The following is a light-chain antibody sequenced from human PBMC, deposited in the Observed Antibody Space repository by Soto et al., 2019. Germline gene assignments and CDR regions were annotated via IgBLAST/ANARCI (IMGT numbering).Light chain of an antibody. Sequence: EIVMTQSPATLSVSPGERATLSCRASQSVSSNFAWYQQKPGQAPRLLIFGASTRATGIPARFSGGGSGTEFPLTISSLQSEDFAVYYCQQYNNWPRTFGQGTKVEI. CDR1: QSVSSN. V-gene: IGKV3-15*01. CDR2: GAS. CDR3: QQYNNWPRT. J-gene: IGKJ1*01.